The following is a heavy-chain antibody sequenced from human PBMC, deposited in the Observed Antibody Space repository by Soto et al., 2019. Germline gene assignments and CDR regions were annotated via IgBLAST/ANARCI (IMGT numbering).Heavy chain of an antibody. CDR1: GCPISRSSYY. D-gene: IGHD1-7*01. CDR2: IYYSGST. J-gene: IGHJ4*02. CDR3: ARRRGTAQFDY. V-gene: IGHV4-39*01. Sequence: PSETLSLTCTVSGCPISRSSYYWGWIRQPPGKGLEWIGSIYYSGSTYYNPSLKSRVTISVDTSKNQFSLKLSSVTAADTAVYYCARRRGTAQFDYWGQGTLVTVSS.